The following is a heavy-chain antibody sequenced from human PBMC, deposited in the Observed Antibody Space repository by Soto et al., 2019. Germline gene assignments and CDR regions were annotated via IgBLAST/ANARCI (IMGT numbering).Heavy chain of an antibody. V-gene: IGHV2-5*02. J-gene: IGHJ4*02. CDR1: GFSLSTNGAS. Sequence: GSGPTLVNPTEPHTLTCTFSGFSLSTNGASVGRIRQPPRKALAWLALIYWDDDKPYSPSLKTRLTVTKDTTKNHVVLTMKRMDPVVSATYYCARRQGEARGFDFLGQGTLVIVSS. CDR2: IYWDDDK. CDR3: ARRQGEARGFDF.